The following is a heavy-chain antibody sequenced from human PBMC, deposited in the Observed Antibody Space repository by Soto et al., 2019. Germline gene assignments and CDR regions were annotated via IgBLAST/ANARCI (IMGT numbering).Heavy chain of an antibody. D-gene: IGHD6-19*01. CDR1: GFTFSNFG. CDR3: AKVMTDYSGVAIDH. Sequence: QVHLLESGGGVVQPGRSLRLSCVGSGFTFSNFGIHWVRQAPGKGLEWLAVVSYDEVNKFYADSVRGRFTISRDNSKDTVYLQINSLRRVDTAMYFCAKVMTDYSGVAIDHWGQGTLVTVSS. V-gene: IGHV3-30*18. J-gene: IGHJ4*02. CDR2: VSYDEVNK.